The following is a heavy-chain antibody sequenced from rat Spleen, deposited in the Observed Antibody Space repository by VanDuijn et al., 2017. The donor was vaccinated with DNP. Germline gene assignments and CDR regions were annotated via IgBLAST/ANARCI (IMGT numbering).Heavy chain of an antibody. V-gene: IGHV5-19*01. CDR2: ISSSGGST. CDR3: VRVNWVPDY. Sequence: EVQLVESGGGLVQPGRSLKLSCAASGFTFSNSGMHWIRQVPGKGLEWVASISSSGGSTYHPDSVKGRFTISRDNAKNTLHLQMNSLRSEDTATYYCVRVNWVPDYWGQGVMVTVSS. D-gene: IGHD5-1*01. CDR1: GFTFSNSG. J-gene: IGHJ2*01.